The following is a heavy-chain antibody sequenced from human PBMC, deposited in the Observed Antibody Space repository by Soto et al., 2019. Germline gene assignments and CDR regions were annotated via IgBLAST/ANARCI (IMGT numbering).Heavy chain of an antibody. D-gene: IGHD1-1*01. CDR1: RDTFDSYA. V-gene: IGHV1-69*01. CDR3: AAGGKNGYIK. J-gene: IGHJ4*02. CDR2: IIPILGTT. Sequence: QVQLVQSGAEERVPGSSVKVSCKASRDTFDSYAMTWVRLAPGQGPEWMGGIIPILGTTKYAQKIQGRVTMTADESTSTVYMELSSLRSEDGAVYYCAAGGKNGYIKWGQGTQVTVSS.